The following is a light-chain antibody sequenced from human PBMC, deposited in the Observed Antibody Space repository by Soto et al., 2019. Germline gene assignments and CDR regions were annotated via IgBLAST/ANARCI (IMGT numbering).Light chain of an antibody. CDR1: QNVNSNH. J-gene: IGKJ1*01. CDR3: HQFGSSPQT. Sequence: EIVLTQSPGTLSLSPGERATLSCRASQNVNSNHIAWYQQKPGQAPRLLIYGPSSRATGIPERSSGSGSGTDFTLTISRLEPEDFAVYFCHQFGSSPQTFGHGTKVDIK. CDR2: GPS. V-gene: IGKV3-20*01.